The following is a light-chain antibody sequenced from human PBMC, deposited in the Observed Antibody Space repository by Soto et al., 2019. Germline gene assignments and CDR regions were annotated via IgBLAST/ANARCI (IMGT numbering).Light chain of an antibody. CDR3: QQYNNWPTWT. J-gene: IGKJ1*01. V-gene: IGKV3-15*01. CDR1: QSVGGD. Sequence: EIVMTQSPATLSVSPGERASLSCRASQSVGGDLAWYQQKPGQAPRLLIYGASTRATGIPARFSGSGSGTEFTLTINSLQSEDFAVYYCQQYNNWPTWTFGQGTKVDIK. CDR2: GAS.